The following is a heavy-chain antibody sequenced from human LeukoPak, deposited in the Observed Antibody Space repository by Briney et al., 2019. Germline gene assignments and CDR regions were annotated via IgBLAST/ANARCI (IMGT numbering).Heavy chain of an antibody. CDR3: ARDRGIAAGFDY. CDR2: ISSRSGTI. CDR1: GFSISDYY. V-gene: IGHV3-11*04. Sequence: PGGSLRLSCAASGFSISDYYMSWIRQAPGKGLEWVSYISSRSGTIYYADSVKGRFTISRDNAKNSLYLQVNSLRAEDTAVYYCARDRGIAAGFDYWGQGSLVTVSS. J-gene: IGHJ4*02. D-gene: IGHD6-13*01.